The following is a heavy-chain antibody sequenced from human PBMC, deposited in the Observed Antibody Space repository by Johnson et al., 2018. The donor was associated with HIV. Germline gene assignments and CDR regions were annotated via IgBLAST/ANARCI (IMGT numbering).Heavy chain of an antibody. CDR2: INWNGGTT. Sequence: VQLVESGGGEVRPGGSLRLSCAASGFSFDDYGMSWVRQAAGKGLEWVSGINWNGGTTSYEDSVKGRFTASRDNANNSLYLQRNGLRDEDTALYYCARGLRYISGPPFALDFWGQGTMVTVSS. CDR3: ARGLRYISGPPFALDF. D-gene: IGHD4-17*01. J-gene: IGHJ3*01. V-gene: IGHV3-20*04. CDR1: GFSFDDYG.